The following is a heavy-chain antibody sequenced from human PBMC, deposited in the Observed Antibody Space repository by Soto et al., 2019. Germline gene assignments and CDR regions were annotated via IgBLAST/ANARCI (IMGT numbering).Heavy chain of an antibody. Sequence: SETLSLTCTVSGGSISSSSYYWGWIRQPPGKGLEWIGCIYYSRSTYYNPSLKSRVTISVDTSKNQFSLKLSSVTAADTAVYYCASPSLNYDSSGYREDYWGQGTLVTVSS. D-gene: IGHD3-22*01. J-gene: IGHJ4*02. V-gene: IGHV4-39*01. CDR2: IYYSRST. CDR3: ASPSLNYDSSGYREDY. CDR1: GGSISSSSYY.